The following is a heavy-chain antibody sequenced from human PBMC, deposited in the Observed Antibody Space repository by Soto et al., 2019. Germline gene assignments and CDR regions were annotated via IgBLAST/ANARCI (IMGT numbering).Heavy chain of an antibody. Sequence: EVQLLESGGGLVQRGGSLRLSCAASGFTFSNYAMTWVRQAPGKGLEWVSLISSTGSSTYYADSVKGRFIISRDNSKNTLSLQINSLRAEDTAVYYCAKSLRTAAFDYWGQGALVTVFS. CDR1: GFTFSNYA. V-gene: IGHV3-23*01. CDR2: ISSTGSST. D-gene: IGHD1-1*01. J-gene: IGHJ4*02. CDR3: AKSLRTAAFDY.